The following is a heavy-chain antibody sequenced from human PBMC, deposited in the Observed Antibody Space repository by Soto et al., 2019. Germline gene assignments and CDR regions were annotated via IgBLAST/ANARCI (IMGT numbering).Heavy chain of an antibody. Sequence: LRLSCQASGFTFSSYAMSWVRQAPGKGLEWVALVDSSHNTFYPDSVKGRFTVSRDNSRNTLYLQMNSLRAEDTALYYCAKWLRGGSYYCDFWRQGTMVTVSS. CDR1: GFTFSSYA. V-gene: IGHV3-23*01. CDR2: LVDSSHNT. D-gene: IGHD2-15*01. J-gene: IGHJ3*01. CDR3: AKWLRGGSYYCDF.